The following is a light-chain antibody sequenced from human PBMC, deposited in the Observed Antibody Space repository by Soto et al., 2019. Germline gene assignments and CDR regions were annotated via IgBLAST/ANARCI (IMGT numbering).Light chain of an antibody. CDR2: KAS. J-gene: IGKJ2*01. Sequence: DIQMTQSPSTLSASVGDRVTITCRASQSISTWLAWYQQKPGKAPKVLIYKASTLESGVPPRFGGSGSGTKFTLTISSLQPGDFATYYCQQYDSYPYTFGQGTKLEIK. V-gene: IGKV1-5*03. CDR3: QQYDSYPYT. CDR1: QSISTW.